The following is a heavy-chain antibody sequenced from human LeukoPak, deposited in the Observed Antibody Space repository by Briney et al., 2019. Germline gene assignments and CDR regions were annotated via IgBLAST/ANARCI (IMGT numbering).Heavy chain of an antibody. V-gene: IGHV1-2*04. J-gene: IGHJ6*04. CDR1: GYTFTGYY. CDR3: ARDLGAAAVYGMGV. CDR2: INPNSGGT. D-gene: IGHD6-13*01. Sequence: ASVKVSCKASGYTFTGYYMHWVRQAPGQGLEWMGWINPNSGGTNYAQKFQGWVTMTRDTSISTAYMELSRLRSDDTAVYYCARDLGAAAVYGMGVWGKGTTVTVSS.